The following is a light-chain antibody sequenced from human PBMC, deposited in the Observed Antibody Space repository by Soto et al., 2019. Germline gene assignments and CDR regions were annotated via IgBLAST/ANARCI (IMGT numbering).Light chain of an antibody. Sequence: QSALTQPASVSVSLGQSITVSYIGTYGDIGSTHYVSWYQQHPGEAPKLIIYDVAYRPSGISARFSGSKSGNTASLTISGRQAEDEADYHCCSLTTSSTIVFGGRTKLTVL. V-gene: IGLV2-14*03. CDR1: YGDIGSTHY. CDR2: DVA. CDR3: CSLTTSSTIV. J-gene: IGLJ2*01.